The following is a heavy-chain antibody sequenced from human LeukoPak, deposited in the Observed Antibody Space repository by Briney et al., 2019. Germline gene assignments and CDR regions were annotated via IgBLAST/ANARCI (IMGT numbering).Heavy chain of an antibody. J-gene: IGHJ4*02. D-gene: IGHD3-10*01. Sequence: SETLSLPCIVSGGSISAAYWSWIRQPPGKGLEWIGYIYYSGSTNYNPSLKSRVTISVDTARNQFSLKLRSVTAADTAVYYCARDRQLYYGTVRYFDYWGQGTLVTVFS. V-gene: IGHV4-59*01. CDR3: ARDRQLYYGTVRYFDY. CDR2: IYYSGST. CDR1: GGSISAAY.